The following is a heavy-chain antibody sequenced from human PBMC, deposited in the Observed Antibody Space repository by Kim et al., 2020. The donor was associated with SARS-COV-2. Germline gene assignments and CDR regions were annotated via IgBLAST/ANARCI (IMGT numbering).Heavy chain of an antibody. V-gene: IGHV3-74*01. Sequence: GGSLRLSCAASGFTFSSYWMHWVRQAPGEGLVWVSRIDSDGTSTIYADSVKGRFTISRDNAKKTLYLQMNSLRGEDTAVYYCARDPLQYGTGYDYWGQGTLVTASS. CDR3: ARDPLQYGTGYDY. J-gene: IGHJ4*02. CDR2: IDSDGTST. CDR1: GFTFSSYW. D-gene: IGHD3-10*01.